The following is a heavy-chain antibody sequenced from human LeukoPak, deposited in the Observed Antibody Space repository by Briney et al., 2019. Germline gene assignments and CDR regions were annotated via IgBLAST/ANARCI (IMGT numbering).Heavy chain of an antibody. CDR3: AKIGSGPRQDYYYYMDV. J-gene: IGHJ6*03. CDR1: GFTFSSYW. Sequence: GGSLRLSCAASGFTFSSYWMSWVRLAPGKGLEWVANIKQDGSEKYYVDSVKGRFTISRDNAKNSLYLQMNSLRAEDTAVYYCAKIGSGPRQDYYYYMDVWGKGTTVTISS. CDR2: IKQDGSEK. D-gene: IGHD3-10*01. V-gene: IGHV3-7*01.